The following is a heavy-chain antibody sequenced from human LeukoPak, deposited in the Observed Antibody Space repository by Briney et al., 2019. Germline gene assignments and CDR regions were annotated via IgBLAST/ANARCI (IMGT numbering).Heavy chain of an antibody. CDR2: IKQDGSEK. CDR1: GFTFSSYW. D-gene: IGHD3-10*01. J-gene: IGHJ4*02. CDR3: ARDGPYYYGSDRLFDY. Sequence: GGSLRLSCAASGFTFSSYWMSWVRQAPGKGLEWVANIKQDGSEKYYVDSVKGRFTISRDNAKNSLYLQMNSLRAEDTAVYYCARDGPYYYGSDRLFDYWGQGTLVTVSS. V-gene: IGHV3-7*01.